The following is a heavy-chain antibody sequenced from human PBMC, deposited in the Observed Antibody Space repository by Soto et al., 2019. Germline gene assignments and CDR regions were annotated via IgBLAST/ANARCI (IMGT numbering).Heavy chain of an antibody. Sequence: PSETLSLTCAVSGGSFSGYYWSWIRQPPGKGLEWIGEINDSGTTNYNPSLTGRVTVSVDTSKNRFSPRLSSVTAADTAVYFCARGPAYDGSGYLRYWGQGTLVTVSS. V-gene: IGHV4-34*01. CDR3: ARGPAYDGSGYLRY. CDR2: INDSGTT. D-gene: IGHD3-22*01. CDR1: GGSFSGYY. J-gene: IGHJ4*02.